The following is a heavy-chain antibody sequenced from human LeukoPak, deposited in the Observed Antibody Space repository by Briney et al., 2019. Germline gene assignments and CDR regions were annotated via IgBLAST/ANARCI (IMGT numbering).Heavy chain of an antibody. Sequence: GGSLRLSCAASGFTFSSYSMNWVRQAPGKGLEWVSSISSSSSYIYYADSVKGRFTISRDNAKNSLYLQMNSLRAEDTAVYYCARDRPIDYGSGSYFDYWGQGTPVTVSS. D-gene: IGHD3-10*01. V-gene: IGHV3-21*01. CDR3: ARDRPIDYGSGSYFDY. CDR2: ISSSSSYI. CDR1: GFTFSSYS. J-gene: IGHJ4*02.